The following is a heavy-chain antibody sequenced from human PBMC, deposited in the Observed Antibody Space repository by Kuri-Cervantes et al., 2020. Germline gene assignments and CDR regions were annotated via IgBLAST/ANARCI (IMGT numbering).Heavy chain of an antibody. CDR1: GYTFTSYG. J-gene: IGHJ6*02. Sequence: ASVKVSCKASGYTFTSYGISWVRQAPGQGLEWMGWISAYNGNTNYAQKLQGRVTMTTDTSTSTAYMELRSLRSDDTAVYYSARDLSGVETYYDFLGYYYGMDVWGQGTTVTVSS. D-gene: IGHD3-3*01. CDR3: ARDLSGVETYYDFLGYYYGMDV. CDR2: ISAYNGNT. V-gene: IGHV1-18*01.